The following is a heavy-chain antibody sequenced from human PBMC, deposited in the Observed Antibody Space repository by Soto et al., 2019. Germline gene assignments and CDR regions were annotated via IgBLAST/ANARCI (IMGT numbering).Heavy chain of an antibody. Sequence: GGSLRLSCAASGFTFSSYSMNWVRQAPGKGLEWVSSISSSSSYIYYADSVKGRFTISRDNAKNSLYLQMNSLRAEDTAVYYCARGGGKWLRLSSVAYWGQGTLVTVSS. CDR2: ISSSSSYI. J-gene: IGHJ4*02. CDR3: ARGGGKWLRLSSVAY. CDR1: GFTFSSYS. V-gene: IGHV3-21*01. D-gene: IGHD5-12*01.